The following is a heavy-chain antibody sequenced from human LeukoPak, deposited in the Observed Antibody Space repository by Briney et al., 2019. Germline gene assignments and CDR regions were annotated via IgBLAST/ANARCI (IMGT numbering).Heavy chain of an antibody. CDR3: ARGTLKAAATDFDY. CDR1: GFTFDDYG. CDR2: INWNGGST. V-gene: IGHV3-20*04. J-gene: IGHJ4*02. Sequence: SGGSLRLSCAASGFTFDDYGMSWVRQAPGKGLEWVSGINWNGGSTGYADSVKGRFTISRDNAKNSLYLQMNSLRAEDTALYYCARGTLKAAATDFDYWGQRTLVTVSS. D-gene: IGHD6-13*01.